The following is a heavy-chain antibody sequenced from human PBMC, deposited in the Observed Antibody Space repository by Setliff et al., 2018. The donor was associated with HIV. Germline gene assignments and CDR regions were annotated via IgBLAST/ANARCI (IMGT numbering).Heavy chain of an antibody. J-gene: IGHJ5*02. D-gene: IGHD2-21*01. V-gene: IGHV4-34*01. Sequence: PSETLSLTCAVFGGSFSDFYWGWIRQPPGKGLEWIGEISYSGSTVYNPSLKSRVTMSVDASKNLVSLNLNSVTAADTAIYHCASGVARPVVIDRWFDPWGQGTPVTVSS. CDR3: ASGVARPVVIDRWFDP. CDR2: ISYSGST. CDR1: GGSFSDFY.